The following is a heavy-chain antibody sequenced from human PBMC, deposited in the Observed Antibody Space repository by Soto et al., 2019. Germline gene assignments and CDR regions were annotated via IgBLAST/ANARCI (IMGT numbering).Heavy chain of an antibody. CDR3: ARDRYNWKDFDY. V-gene: IGHV3-21*01. Sequence: GSLRLSCAASGFTFSSYSMNWVRQAPGKGLEWVSSISSSSSYIYYADSVKGRFTISRDNAKNSLYLQMNSLRAEDTAVYYCARDRYNWKDFDYWGQGTLVTVPQ. CDR1: GFTFSSYS. J-gene: IGHJ4*02. D-gene: IGHD1-1*01. CDR2: ISSSSSYI.